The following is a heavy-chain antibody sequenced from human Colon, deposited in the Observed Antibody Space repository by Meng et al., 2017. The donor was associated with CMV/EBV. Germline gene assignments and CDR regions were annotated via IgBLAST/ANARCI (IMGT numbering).Heavy chain of an antibody. J-gene: IGHJ6*02. Sequence: SLKISCAASGFTFDDHAMHWVRQVPGKGPEWVAGITWNSETIAYGDSVKGRFTVSRDSAKTALYLQMNSLRAEDTALYYCAKDVGANFFYGLDVWGQGTRVTVSS. CDR3: AKDVGANFFYGLDV. CDR2: ITWNSETI. D-gene: IGHD1-26*01. CDR1: GFTFDDHA. V-gene: IGHV3-9*01.